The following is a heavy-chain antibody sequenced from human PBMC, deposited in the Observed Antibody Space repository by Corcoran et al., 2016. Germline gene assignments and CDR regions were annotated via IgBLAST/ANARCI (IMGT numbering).Heavy chain of an antibody. D-gene: IGHD3-3*01. CDR3: ARGHDFWRGGRKKGYGMDV. Sequence: QVQLQQWGAGLLKPSETLSLTCAVYGGSFSGYYWSWIRQPPGKGLEWIGEINHSGSTNYNPSLQSRVTISVDKSKNQFSLKLSSVTAADTAVYDCARGHDFWRGGRKKGYGMDVWGQGTTVTVSS. J-gene: IGHJ6*02. CDR1: GGSFSGYY. V-gene: IGHV4-34*01. CDR2: INHSGST.